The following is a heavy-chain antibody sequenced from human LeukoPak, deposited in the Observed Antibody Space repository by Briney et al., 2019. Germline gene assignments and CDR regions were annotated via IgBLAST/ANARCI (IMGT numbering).Heavy chain of an antibody. D-gene: IGHD1-26*01. CDR3: ARKIVGATIHYFDY. CDR1: GDYVSSSSYH. Sequence: SETLSLTCTVSGDYVSSSSYHWGWIRQPPGKGLEWIGNIYYSGSTYYNPSLKSRVTISVDTSKNQFSLKLNSVTAADTAVYYCARKIVGATIHYFDYWGQGTLVTVSS. CDR2: IYYSGST. J-gene: IGHJ4*02. V-gene: IGHV4-39*01.